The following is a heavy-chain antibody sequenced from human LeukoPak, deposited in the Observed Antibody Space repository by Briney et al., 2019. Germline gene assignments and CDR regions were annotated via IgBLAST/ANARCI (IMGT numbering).Heavy chain of an antibody. CDR3: TGMDFWSGYYTAPDY. CDR1: GFTFGDYA. V-gene: IGHV3-49*03. Sequence: GGSLRLSCTASGFTFGDYAMSWFRQAPGKGLEWVGFIRSKAYGGTTEYAASVKGRFTISRDDSKSIAYLQMNSLKTEDTAVYYCTGMDFWSGYYTAPDYWGQGTLVTVSS. D-gene: IGHD3-3*01. CDR2: IRSKAYGGTT. J-gene: IGHJ4*02.